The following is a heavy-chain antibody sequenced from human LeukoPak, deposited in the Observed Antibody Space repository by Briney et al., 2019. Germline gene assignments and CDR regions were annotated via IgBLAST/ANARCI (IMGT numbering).Heavy chain of an antibody. D-gene: IGHD3-10*01. Sequence: SETLSLTCTVSGGSISSSLYHWGWIRQSPGKNLEWLGSIYYTGTTHYNPSLKSRVTISVDTSKNQFSLKLSSVTAADTAVYYCASLAYGSGSYGLVYWGQGTLVTVSS. CDR1: GGSISSSLYH. J-gene: IGHJ4*02. CDR2: IYYTGTT. CDR3: ASLAYGSGSYGLVY. V-gene: IGHV4-39*01.